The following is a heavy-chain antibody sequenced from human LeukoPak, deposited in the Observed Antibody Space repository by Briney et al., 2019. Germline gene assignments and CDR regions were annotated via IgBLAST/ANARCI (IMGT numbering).Heavy chain of an antibody. J-gene: IGHJ4*02. D-gene: IGHD3-22*01. CDR3: APFNYYDSSGYSDY. CDR2: INPNSGGT. Sequence: ASVKVSCKASGYTFTSYYMHWVRQAPGQGLEWMGWINPNSGGTNYARKFQGRVTMTRDTSISTAYMELSRLRSDDTAVYYCAPFNYYDSSGYSDYWGQGTLVTVSS. CDR1: GYTFTSYY. V-gene: IGHV1-2*02.